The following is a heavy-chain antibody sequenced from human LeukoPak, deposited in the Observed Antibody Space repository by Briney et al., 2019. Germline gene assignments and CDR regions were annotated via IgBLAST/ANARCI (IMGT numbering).Heavy chain of an antibody. Sequence: ASVKVSCKASGYTFTSYDINWVRQATGQGLEWMGWMNPNSGNTGYAQKFQGRVTITRNTSISTAYMELSSLTSDDTAVYFCATRAVVIARYFDFWGQGTQVIVSS. D-gene: IGHD2-21*01. CDR1: GYTFTSYD. V-gene: IGHV1-8*03. CDR3: ATRAVVIARYFDF. CDR2: MNPNSGNT. J-gene: IGHJ4*02.